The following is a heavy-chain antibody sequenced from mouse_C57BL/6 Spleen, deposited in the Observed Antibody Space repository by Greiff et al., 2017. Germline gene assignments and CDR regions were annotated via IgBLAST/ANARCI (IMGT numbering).Heavy chain of an antibody. V-gene: IGHV14-3*01. J-gene: IGHJ3*01. CDR3: ATYERRFAY. CDR1: GFNIKNTY. D-gene: IGHD2-12*01. Sequence: VQLQQSVAELVRPGASVKLSCTASGFNIKNTYMPWVKQRPEQGLEWIGRIDPANGNTKYAPKFQGKATITADTSSNTAYLQLSSLTSEDTAIYYCATYERRFAYWGQGTLVTVSA. CDR2: IDPANGNT.